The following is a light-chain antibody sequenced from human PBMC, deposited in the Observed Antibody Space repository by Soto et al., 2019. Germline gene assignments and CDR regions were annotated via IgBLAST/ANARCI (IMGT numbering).Light chain of an antibody. J-gene: IGKJ1*01. CDR3: QQYCSSPQT. V-gene: IGKV3-20*01. Sequence: EIVLTQSPGTLSLSAGERATLSCRASQSVSSSCLAWHQQKPGQAPRLLIYGASSRATGIPDRFSGSGSGTDFTLTISRLEPEDFAVYYCQQYCSSPQTFGQGTKVEIK. CDR2: GAS. CDR1: QSVSSSC.